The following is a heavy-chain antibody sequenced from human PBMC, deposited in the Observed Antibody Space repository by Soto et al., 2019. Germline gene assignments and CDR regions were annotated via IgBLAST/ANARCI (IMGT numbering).Heavy chain of an antibody. CDR2: INHSGST. CDR1: GGSFSGYY. J-gene: IGHJ4*02. D-gene: IGHD2-15*01. V-gene: IGHV4-34*01. CDR3: ARMGRGMNY. Sequence: PSETLSLTCAVYGGSFSGYYWSWIRQPPGKGLEWIGEINHSGSTNYNPSLKSRVTISVDTSKNQFSLKLSSVTAADTAVYYCARMGRGMNYWGQGTLVTVSS.